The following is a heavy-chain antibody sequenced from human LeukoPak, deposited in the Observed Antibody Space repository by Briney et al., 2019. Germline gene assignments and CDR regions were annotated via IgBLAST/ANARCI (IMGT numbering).Heavy chain of an antibody. CDR3: ARTYYYGSGSTNFDY. CDR2: ISSSDGTI. CDR1: GFSFSSYE. J-gene: IGHJ4*02. V-gene: IGHV3-48*03. Sequence: PGGSLRLSCAASGFSFSSYEMNWVRQAPGKGLEWVSYISSSDGTIYYADSMKGRFTISRDNAKNSLYLQMNSLRAEDTAVYYCARTYYYGSGSTNFDYWGQGTLVTVSS. D-gene: IGHD3-10*01.